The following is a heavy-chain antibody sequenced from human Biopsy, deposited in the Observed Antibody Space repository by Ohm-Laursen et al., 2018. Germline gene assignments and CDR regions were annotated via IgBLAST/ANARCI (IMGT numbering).Heavy chain of an antibody. D-gene: IGHD3-16*02. Sequence: AASVKVSCKVPGGTFSNYGVNWVRQAPGQGLEWLGGNIPILGTENYAQKFQDRVTVAADTSTSTATMELRSLRSDDTAVYYCVRDHGVTFSGVIVRGDAFDVWGQGTKVTVSS. J-gene: IGHJ3*01. CDR2: NIPILGTE. CDR1: GGTFSNYG. V-gene: IGHV1-69*06. CDR3: VRDHGVTFSGVIVRGDAFDV.